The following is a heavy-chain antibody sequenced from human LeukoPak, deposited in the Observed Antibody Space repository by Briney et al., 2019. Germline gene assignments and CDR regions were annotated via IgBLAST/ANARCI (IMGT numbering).Heavy chain of an antibody. Sequence: SETLSLTCTVSGGSISSGTYYWSWIRQPAGKGLEWIGRIYSSGTTNYNPSLKSRVTISLDTSKNQFSLRLSSVTAADTAVYYCARERGTTVARWDYWGQGTQVTVSS. CDR2: IYSSGTT. CDR3: ARERGTTVARWDY. CDR1: GGSISSGTYY. J-gene: IGHJ4*02. D-gene: IGHD4-23*01. V-gene: IGHV4-61*02.